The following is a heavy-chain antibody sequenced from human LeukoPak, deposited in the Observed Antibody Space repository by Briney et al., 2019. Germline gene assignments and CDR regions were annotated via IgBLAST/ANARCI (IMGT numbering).Heavy chain of an antibody. V-gene: IGHV3-23*01. CDR1: GITFSSYA. J-gene: IGHJ4*02. CDR3: AKDQSYSSSPGSDY. CDR2: ISGISGSA. D-gene: IGHD6-13*01. Sequence: GGSLRLSCAASGITFSSYAMSWVRQAPGKGLEWVSSISGISGSAYYADSVKGRFTISRDNSKNTLYLQMNSLRAEDTAVYYCAKDQSYSSSPGSDYWGQGTLVTVSS.